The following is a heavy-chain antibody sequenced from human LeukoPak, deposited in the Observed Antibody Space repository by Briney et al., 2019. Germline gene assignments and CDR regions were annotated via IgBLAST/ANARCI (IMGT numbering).Heavy chain of an antibody. CDR3: ASMPQDSGYDYGYFDY. D-gene: IGHD5-12*01. CDR2: IYTSGSI. CDR1: GGSISSGSYY. J-gene: IGHJ4*02. Sequence: PSETLSLTCTVSGGSISSGSYYWSWIRQPAGKGLEWIGRIYTSGSINYNPSLKSRVTISVDTSKNQFSLKLSSVTAADTAVYYCASMPQDSGYDYGYFDYWGQGTLVTVSS. V-gene: IGHV4-61*02.